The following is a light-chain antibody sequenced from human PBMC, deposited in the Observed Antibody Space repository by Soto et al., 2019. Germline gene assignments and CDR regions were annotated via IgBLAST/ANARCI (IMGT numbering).Light chain of an antibody. J-gene: IGLJ1*01. CDR1: SGDVGGYYY. CDR3: MSYVGSNIFV. CDR2: EVT. Sequence: QSVLTQPPSASGSPGQSVTISCTGTSGDVGGYYYVSWYQHHPGKVPKLIIYEVTKRPSGVPDRFSGSKSGNTASLTVSGLQAEDEADYYCMSYVGSNIFVLGTGTQVXV. V-gene: IGLV2-8*01.